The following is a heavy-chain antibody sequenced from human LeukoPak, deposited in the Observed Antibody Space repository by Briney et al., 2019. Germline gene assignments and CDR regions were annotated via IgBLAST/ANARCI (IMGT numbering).Heavy chain of an antibody. CDR2: IYYSGST. CDR1: GGSISSYY. CDR3: ARDRAYYYDSSWAHAFDI. J-gene: IGHJ3*02. D-gene: IGHD3-22*01. Sequence: SETLSLTCTVSGGSISSYYWSWIRQPPGKGLEWIGYIYYSGSTNYNPSLKSRVTISVDTSKNQFSLKLSSVTAADTAAYYCARDRAYYYDSSWAHAFDIWGQGTMVTVSS. V-gene: IGHV4-59*01.